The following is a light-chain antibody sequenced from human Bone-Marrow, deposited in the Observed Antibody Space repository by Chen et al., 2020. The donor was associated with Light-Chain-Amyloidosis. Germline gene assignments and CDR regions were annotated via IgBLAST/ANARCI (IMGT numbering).Light chain of an antibody. Sequence: EIVLTQSPGTLSLSPGERATLSCRASQSVPYSYLAWYQQKPGQAPRLVIYGATSRATGIPDRFSGRGSGTDFTLTNDKLVPEDFAVYYCQHWDPSPPGGGFTFGPGTKVDRK. CDR2: GAT. CDR3: QHWDPSPPGGGFT. CDR1: QSVPYSY. J-gene: IGKJ3*01. V-gene: IGKV3-20*01.